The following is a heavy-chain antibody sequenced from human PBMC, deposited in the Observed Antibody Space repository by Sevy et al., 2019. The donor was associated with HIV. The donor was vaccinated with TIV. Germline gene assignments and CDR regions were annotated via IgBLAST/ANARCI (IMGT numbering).Heavy chain of an antibody. Sequence: ASVKVSCKASGYTFTSYGMNWVRQAPGQGLEWMGWINTNTGNPTYAQGFTGRFFFSLDTSVSTAYLQISSLKAEDTAVYYCARTSRGIVVIPAAQHYYGMDVWGQGTTVTVSS. J-gene: IGHJ6*02. D-gene: IGHD2-2*01. CDR2: INTNTGNP. V-gene: IGHV7-4-1*02. CDR3: ARTSRGIVVIPAAQHYYGMDV. CDR1: GYTFTSYG.